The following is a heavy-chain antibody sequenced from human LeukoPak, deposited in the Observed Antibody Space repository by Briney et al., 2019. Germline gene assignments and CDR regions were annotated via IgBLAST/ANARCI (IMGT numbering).Heavy chain of an antibody. CDR3: ARSVFCHNGAGSYSPRSTDY. V-gene: IGHV4-34*01. Sequence: PSETLSLTSAVYGGSFSGYYWSRIRQPPGKGLEWIGEINHSGSINYNPYLKSRATISVYTSMNQFSRKLSSVTGADTALYYSARSVFCHNGAGSYSPRSTDYGSEG. J-gene: IGHJ4*02. CDR2: INHSGSI. D-gene: IGHD3-10*01. CDR1: GGSFSGYY.